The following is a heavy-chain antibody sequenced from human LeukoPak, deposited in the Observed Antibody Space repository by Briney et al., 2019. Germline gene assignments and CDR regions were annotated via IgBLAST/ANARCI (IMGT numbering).Heavy chain of an antibody. CDR2: TYPGDSNT. V-gene: IGHV5-51*01. CDR3: VRSPACSSGTCYPNWFDP. D-gene: IGHD2-15*01. CDR1: GYSFTNNW. Sequence: GESLKISCKGSGYSFTNNWIGWVRQMPGKGLEWMGITYPGDSNTRYSPSFQGRVTISADKSISSAYLQWSSLKASDTAMYYCVRSPACSSGTCYPNWFDPWGQGTLVTVSS. J-gene: IGHJ5*02.